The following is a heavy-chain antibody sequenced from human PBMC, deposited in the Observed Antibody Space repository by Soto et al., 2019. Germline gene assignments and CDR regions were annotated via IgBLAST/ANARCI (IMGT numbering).Heavy chain of an antibody. J-gene: IGHJ6*03. Sequence: SETLSLTCTVSGGSISSYYWSWIRQPPGKGLEWIGYIYYSGSTNYNPSLKSRVTISVDTSKNQFSLKLSSVTAADTAVYYCARGYDFWSGYYMQDYYYYYMDVWGKGTTVTVSS. D-gene: IGHD3-3*01. CDR2: IYYSGST. CDR3: ARGYDFWSGYYMQDYYYYYMDV. V-gene: IGHV4-59*01. CDR1: GGSISSYY.